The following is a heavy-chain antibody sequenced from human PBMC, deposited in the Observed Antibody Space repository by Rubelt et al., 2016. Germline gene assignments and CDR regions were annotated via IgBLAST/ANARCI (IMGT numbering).Heavy chain of an antibody. CDR3: VSGGHMDV. Sequence: DVQLVESGGGLVQPGGSLRLSCAASGFAFSSFWMSWARQAPGKGLEWVANMNPGGSEQHYVDSVNGRFIISRDNAKNSGDLQLNNRRAEDTAVYHCVSGGHMDVWGRGTTVTVSS. J-gene: IGHJ6*03. V-gene: IGHV3-7*02. CDR2: MNPGGSEQ. CDR1: GFAFSSFW.